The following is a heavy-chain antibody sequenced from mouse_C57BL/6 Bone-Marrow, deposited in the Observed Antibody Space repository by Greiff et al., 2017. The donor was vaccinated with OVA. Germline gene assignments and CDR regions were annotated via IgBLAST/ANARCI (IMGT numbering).Heavy chain of an antibody. D-gene: IGHD1-1*01. V-gene: IGHV1-81*01. Sequence: QVQLKESGAELARPGASVKLSCKASGYTFTSYGISWVKQRTGQGLEWIGEIYPRSGNTYYNEKFKGKATLTADKSSSTAYMELRSLTSEDSAVYFCARWGYYGSRNYFDYWGQGTTLTVSS. CDR1: GYTFTSYG. CDR2: IYPRSGNT. J-gene: IGHJ2*01. CDR3: ARWGYYGSRNYFDY.